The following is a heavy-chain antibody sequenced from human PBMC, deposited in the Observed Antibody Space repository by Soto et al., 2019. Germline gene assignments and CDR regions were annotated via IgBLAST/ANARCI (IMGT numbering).Heavy chain of an antibody. V-gene: IGHV3-53*01. J-gene: IGHJ3*01. Sequence: RASPTLAPAASGVTVSTNYMNWVRQAPGKGLEWVSVIYSGGNTYYADSVKGRFTISRDNSKNTLYLQMNSLRAGDTAVYYCASLGYSDSSFAFDFWGQGTMGTVS. CDR3: ASLGYSDSSFAFDF. CDR1: GVTVSTNY. D-gene: IGHD5-12*01. CDR2: IYSGGNT.